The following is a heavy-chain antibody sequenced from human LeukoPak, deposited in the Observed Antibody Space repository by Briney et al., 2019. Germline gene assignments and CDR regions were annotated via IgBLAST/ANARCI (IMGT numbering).Heavy chain of an antibody. Sequence: PGGSLRLSCAASGFTFSSYAMSWVRQGPGKGLEWASAISVSGNTYHADSVKGRFTISRDSSKNTLYLQMNSLRAEDAAVYYCAKAPVTTCSGAYCYPFDYWGQGTLVTVSS. CDR1: GFTFSSYA. CDR2: ISVSGNT. D-gene: IGHD2-15*01. CDR3: AKAPVTTCSGAYCYPFDY. J-gene: IGHJ4*02. V-gene: IGHV3-23*01.